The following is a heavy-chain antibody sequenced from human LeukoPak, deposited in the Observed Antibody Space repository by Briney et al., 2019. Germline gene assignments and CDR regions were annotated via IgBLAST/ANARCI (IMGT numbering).Heavy chain of an antibody. CDR2: IITNTGNP. CDR3: ARLMKSDDDFWSGYPNQFDY. D-gene: IGHD3-3*01. Sequence: ASVKVSCKASGYTFTSYAMNWVRQAPGQGLEWMGWIITNTGNPTYAQGFTGRFVFSLDTSVSTAYLQISSLKTEDTAVYYCARLMKSDDDFWSGYPNQFDYWGQGTLVTVSS. V-gene: IGHV7-4-1*02. J-gene: IGHJ4*02. CDR1: GYTFTSYA.